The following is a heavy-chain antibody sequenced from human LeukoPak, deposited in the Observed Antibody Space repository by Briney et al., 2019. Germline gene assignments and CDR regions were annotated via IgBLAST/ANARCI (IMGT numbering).Heavy chain of an antibody. Sequence: GGSLRLSCAASGFTFSTYWMTWVRQPPGKGLEWLANIKEDGSETYYVDSVKGRFTISRDNARNSLFLQMNSLRAEDTALYYCARVDGGSSCPDYWGQGTLVTVSS. J-gene: IGHJ4*02. CDR1: GFTFSTYW. V-gene: IGHV3-7*01. D-gene: IGHD6-13*01. CDR2: IKEDGSET. CDR3: ARVDGGSSCPDY.